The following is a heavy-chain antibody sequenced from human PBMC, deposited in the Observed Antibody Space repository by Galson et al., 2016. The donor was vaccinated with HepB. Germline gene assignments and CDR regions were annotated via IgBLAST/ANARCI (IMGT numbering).Heavy chain of an antibody. V-gene: IGHV1-18*04. J-gene: IGHJ4*02. CDR3: ARDVQFRFDF. CDR1: GYRFHTYG. CDR2: ISANSGNT. Sequence: SVKVSCKASGYRFHTYGISWVRQAPGQGLEWLGWISANSGNTNYAQKFQDRVTMTRDTSASTVHMDLRSLRSDDTAVYYCARDVQFRFDFRGQGTLVTVSS. D-gene: IGHD5-24*01.